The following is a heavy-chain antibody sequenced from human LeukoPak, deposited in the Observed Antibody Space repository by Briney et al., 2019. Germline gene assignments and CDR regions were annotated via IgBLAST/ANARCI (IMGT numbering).Heavy chain of an antibody. D-gene: IGHD3-10*01. CDR1: GYVFIDYY. Sequence: ASVRVSCKASGYVFIDYYIHWARWAPGQGLEWMGWINPDTGATNYAQQFQGRIIMTRATSINTAFMEIRGLRLDDTAVYYCTRSPTIVRGGIVNGLEYHYYMNVWGKGTSVTVS. J-gene: IGHJ6*03. CDR2: INPDTGAT. V-gene: IGHV1-2*02. CDR3: TRSPTIVRGGIVNGLEYHYYMNV.